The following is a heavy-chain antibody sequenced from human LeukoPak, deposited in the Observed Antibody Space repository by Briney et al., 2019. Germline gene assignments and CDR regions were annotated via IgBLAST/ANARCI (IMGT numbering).Heavy chain of an antibody. D-gene: IGHD6-25*01. CDR3: ARAETLAAIYFDF. Sequence: SETLSLTCSVSGGSISPYYGSWIRQPPGKGLEWIGYIFYRGISTYNPSLKSRVTISLASSQTQFFLRLTSVTAADTALYYCARAETLAAIYFDFWGQGSLVTVSS. V-gene: IGHV4-59*01. CDR2: IFYRGIS. J-gene: IGHJ4*02. CDR1: GGSISPYY.